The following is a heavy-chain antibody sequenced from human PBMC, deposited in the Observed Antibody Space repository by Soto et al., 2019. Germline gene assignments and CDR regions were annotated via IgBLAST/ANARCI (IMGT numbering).Heavy chain of an antibody. CDR2: IYYSGST. Sequence: QVQLQESGPGLVKPSETLSLTCTVSGGSISSYYWSWIRQPPGKGLEWIGYIYYSGSTNYNPSLKSRVTISVDTSKNQFSLKLSSVTAADTAVYYCARSRYSGDDSVDYWGQGTLVTVSS. CDR1: GGSISSYY. J-gene: IGHJ4*02. V-gene: IGHV4-59*01. CDR3: ARSRYSGDDSVDY. D-gene: IGHD5-12*01.